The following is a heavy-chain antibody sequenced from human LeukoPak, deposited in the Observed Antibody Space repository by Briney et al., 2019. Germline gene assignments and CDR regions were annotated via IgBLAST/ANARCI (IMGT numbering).Heavy chain of an antibody. V-gene: IGHV4-34*01. D-gene: IGHD5-24*01. CDR2: INHSGST. CDR1: GFTFNNFA. Sequence: PGGSLRLSCAASGFTFNNFAMNWVRQPPGKGLEWIGEINHSGSTNYNLSLKSRVTISIDTSKNQFSLKLSSVTAADTAVYYCARGVRDGYNSREDFFRYFTKKKYYMDVWGKGTTVTVSS. CDR3: ARGVRDGYNSREDFFRYFTKKKYYMDV. J-gene: IGHJ6*03.